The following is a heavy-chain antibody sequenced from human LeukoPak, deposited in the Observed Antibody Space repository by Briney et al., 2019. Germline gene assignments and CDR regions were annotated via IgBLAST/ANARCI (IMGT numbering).Heavy chain of an antibody. D-gene: IGHD3-22*01. Sequence: GGSLRLSCAASGFTFDDYAMHWVRHAPGKGLEWVSGISWNSGSIGYADSVKGRFTISRDNAKNSLYLQMNGLRAEDTALYYCAKGVGEYYYDSSGPPGDWGQGTLVTVSS. CDR1: GFTFDDYA. V-gene: IGHV3-9*01. J-gene: IGHJ4*02. CDR2: ISWNSGSI. CDR3: AKGVGEYYYDSSGPPGD.